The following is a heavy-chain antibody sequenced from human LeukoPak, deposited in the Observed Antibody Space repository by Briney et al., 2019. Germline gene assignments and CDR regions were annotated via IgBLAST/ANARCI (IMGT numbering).Heavy chain of an antibody. CDR2: INPSGGST. CDR1: GYTFTSYY. J-gene: IGHJ6*03. V-gene: IGHV1-46*01. Sequence: GASVKVSCKASGYTFTSYYMHWVRQAPGQGREWMGIINPSGGSTSYAQKFQGRVTMTRDTSTSTVYMELSSLRSEDTAVYYCARAPMVRGVPDYYMDVWGKGTTVTISS. CDR3: ARAPMVRGVPDYYMDV. D-gene: IGHD3-10*01.